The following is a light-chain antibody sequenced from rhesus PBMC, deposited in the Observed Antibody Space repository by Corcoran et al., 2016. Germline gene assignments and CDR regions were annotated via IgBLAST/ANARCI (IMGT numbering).Light chain of an antibody. CDR1: QPIMTN. Sequence: DIQMTQSPSSLSATVGDTVHITCRASQPIMTNINWFQQKPGKAPKLLIYTSSSLQSGVPSRFSCSGSGTAFTLTLISLQPDDFAAYYCHHHKSHPWTFRQGTKVEIK. V-gene: IGKV1-28*03. J-gene: IGKJ1*01. CDR2: TSS. CDR3: HHHKSHPWT.